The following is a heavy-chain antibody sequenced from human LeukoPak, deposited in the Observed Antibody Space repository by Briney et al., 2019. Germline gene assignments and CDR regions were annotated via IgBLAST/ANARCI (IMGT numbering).Heavy chain of an antibody. CDR1: GGSISSYY. Sequence: PSETLSLTCTVSGGSISSYYWGWIRQPPGKGLEWIGSIYYSGSTYYNPSLKSRVTISVDTSKNQFSLKLSSVTAADTAVYYCARDSHLGPTDYWGQGTLVTVSS. CDR3: ARDSHLGPTDY. J-gene: IGHJ4*02. CDR2: IYYSGST. V-gene: IGHV4-39*07.